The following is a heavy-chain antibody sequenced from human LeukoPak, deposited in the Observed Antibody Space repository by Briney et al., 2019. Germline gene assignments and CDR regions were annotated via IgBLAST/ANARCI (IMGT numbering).Heavy chain of an antibody. J-gene: IGHJ4*02. D-gene: IGHD1-1*01. Sequence: TLSLTCAVSGASIASHSWWSWVRQPPGKGLEWIGYIYYSGSTYYNPSLKSRVTISVDTSKNQFSLKLSSVTAADTAVYYCARAQGGTVDYWGQGTLVTVSS. CDR1: GASIASHSW. CDR3: ARAQGGTVDY. V-gene: IGHV4-30-4*08. CDR2: IYYSGST.